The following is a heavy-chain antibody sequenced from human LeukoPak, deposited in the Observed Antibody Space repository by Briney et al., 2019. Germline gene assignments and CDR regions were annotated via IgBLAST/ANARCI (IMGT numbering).Heavy chain of an antibody. Sequence: GGSLRLSCAVSGFTFSSYSMNWVRQAPGQGLEWVSYISSSSSTIYYADSVKGRFTISRDNAKNSLYLQMNSLRAEDTAVYYCARDLRSGESYWGQGTLVTVSS. CDR2: ISSSSSTI. V-gene: IGHV3-48*04. J-gene: IGHJ4*02. CDR1: GFTFSSYS. D-gene: IGHD3-16*01. CDR3: ARDLRSGESY.